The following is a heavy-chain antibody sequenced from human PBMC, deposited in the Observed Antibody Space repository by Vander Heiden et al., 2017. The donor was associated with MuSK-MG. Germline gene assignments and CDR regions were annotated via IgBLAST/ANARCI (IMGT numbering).Heavy chain of an antibody. V-gene: IGHV4-30-4*01. D-gene: IGHD2-21*02. CDR1: GGSISSDDYH. J-gene: IGHJ4*02. Sequence: QVQLQESGPGVVKPSQTLSLTCPISGGSISSDDYHWNWIRQSPGKGLEWIGHIYYSGSTYYTPSLRSRVTLSVDTAKNQFSLKLSSVTAADTAVYFCARSRQGGDSLFHYWGQGTLVTVSS. CDR2: IYYSGST. CDR3: ARSRQGGDSLFHY.